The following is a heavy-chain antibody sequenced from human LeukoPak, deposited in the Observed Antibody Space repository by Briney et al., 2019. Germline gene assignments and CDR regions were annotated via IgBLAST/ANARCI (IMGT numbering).Heavy chain of an antibody. CDR3: VRHFPGVAVAGYYFDY. D-gene: IGHD6-19*01. V-gene: IGHV4-39*01. CDR1: GGSISSSSYY. J-gene: IGHJ4*02. Sequence: SETLSLTCTVSGGSISSSSYYWGWIRQPPGKGLEWIGSIYYSGSTYYNPSLKSRVTISVDTSKNQFSLKLSSVTAADTAVYYCVRHFPGVAVAGYYFDYWGQGTLVTVSS. CDR2: IYYSGST.